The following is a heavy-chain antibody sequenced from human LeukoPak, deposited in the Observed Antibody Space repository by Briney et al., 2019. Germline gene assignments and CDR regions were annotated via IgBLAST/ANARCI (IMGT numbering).Heavy chain of an antibody. CDR1: GGSISSYY. J-gene: IGHJ3*02. CDR2: IYYSGRT. Sequence: SETLSLTCTVSGGSISSYYWSWIRQPPGKGLEWIGYIYYSGRTNYNPSLKSRVTISVDTSKNQFSLKLSSVTAADTAVYYCARDLGCGGDCYASDIWGQGTMVTVSS. CDR3: ARDLGCGGDCYASDI. D-gene: IGHD2-21*02. V-gene: IGHV4-59*01.